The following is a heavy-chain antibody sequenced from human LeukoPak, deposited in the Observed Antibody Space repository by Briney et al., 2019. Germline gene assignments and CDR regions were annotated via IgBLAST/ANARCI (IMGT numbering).Heavy chain of an antibody. Sequence: SETLSLTCTVSGGSINNYYWSWIRQPSGKGLEWIGYILSSGSTNYNPSVKSRVTISVDTFKNQFSLKLSSVTAADTAVYYCARTNQISETAFDIWGQGTMVIVSS. CDR1: GGSINNYY. D-gene: IGHD1-14*01. V-gene: IGHV4-59*01. CDR2: ILSSGST. CDR3: ARTNQISETAFDI. J-gene: IGHJ3*02.